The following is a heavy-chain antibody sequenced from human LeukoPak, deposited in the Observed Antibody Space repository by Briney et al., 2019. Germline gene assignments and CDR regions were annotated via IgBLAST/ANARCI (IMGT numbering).Heavy chain of an antibody. CDR2: ISRSSSTI. V-gene: IGHV3-48*04. J-gene: IGHJ4*02. CDR1: GFTFSSYS. CDR3: ATSSYYGSGSDN. Sequence: GGSLRLSCAASGFTFSSYSMNWVRQAPGKGLEWVSSISRSSSTIYYADSVRGRFTISRDNAKNSLYLQMNSLRAEDTAVYYCATSSYYGSGSDNWGQGTLVTVSS. D-gene: IGHD3-10*01.